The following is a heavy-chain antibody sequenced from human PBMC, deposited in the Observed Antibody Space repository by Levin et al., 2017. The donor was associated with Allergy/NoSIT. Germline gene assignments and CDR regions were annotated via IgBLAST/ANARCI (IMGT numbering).Heavy chain of an antibody. CDR3: ARGESGSYFH. V-gene: IGHV4-61*01. D-gene: IGHD1-26*01. Sequence: SETLSLTCTVSGGSVSSGSYYWSWIRQPPGKGLEWIGYIYYSGSTNYNPSLKSRVTISVDTSKNQFSLKLSSVTAADTAVYYCARGESGSYFHWGQGTLVTVSS. CDR2: IYYSGST. CDR1: GGSVSSGSYY. J-gene: IGHJ4*02.